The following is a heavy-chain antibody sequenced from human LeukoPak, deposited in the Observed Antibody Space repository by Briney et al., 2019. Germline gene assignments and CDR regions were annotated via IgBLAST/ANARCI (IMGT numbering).Heavy chain of an antibody. CDR2: ISGSGGST. V-gene: IGHV3-23*01. J-gene: IGHJ4*02. CDR1: GFTFSSYA. Sequence: QPGGSLRLSCAASGFTFSSYAMSWVRQAPGKGLEWVSAISGSGGSTYYADSVKGRFTISRDNSKNTLYLQMNSLRAEDTAVYYCAKPENSKAAAGTVGYFDYWGQGTLVTVSS. CDR3: AKPENSKAAAGTVGYFDY. D-gene: IGHD6-13*01.